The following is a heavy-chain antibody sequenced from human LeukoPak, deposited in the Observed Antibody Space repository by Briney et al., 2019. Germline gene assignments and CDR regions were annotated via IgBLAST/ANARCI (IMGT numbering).Heavy chain of an antibody. CDR1: GFTFSDYY. CDR3: AKAALYYYYYMDV. CDR2: ISSSGSTI. J-gene: IGHJ6*03. Sequence: PGGSLRLSCAASGFTFSDYYMSWIRQAPGKGLEWVSYISSSGSTIYYADSVKGRFTISRDNAKNSLYLQMNSLRAEDTAVYYCAKAALYYYYYMDVWGKGTTVTVSS. V-gene: IGHV3-11*01.